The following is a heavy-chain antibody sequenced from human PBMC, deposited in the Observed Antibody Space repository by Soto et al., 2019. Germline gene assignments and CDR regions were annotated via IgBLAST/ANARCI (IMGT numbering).Heavy chain of an antibody. J-gene: IGHJ3*02. CDR3: ARGLGVAVAGLDAFDI. Sequence: GGSLRLSCAASGFTFSSYEMNWVRQAPGKGLEWVSYISSSGSTIYYADSVKGRFTISRDNAKNSLYLQMNSLRAEDTAVYYCARGLGVAVAGLDAFDIWGQGTMVTVSS. CDR1: GFTFSSYE. V-gene: IGHV3-48*03. CDR2: ISSSGSTI. D-gene: IGHD6-19*01.